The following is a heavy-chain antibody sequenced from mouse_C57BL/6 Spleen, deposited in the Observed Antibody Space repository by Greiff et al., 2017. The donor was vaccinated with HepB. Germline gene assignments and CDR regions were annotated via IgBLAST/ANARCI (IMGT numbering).Heavy chain of an antibody. CDR1: GYTFTSYG. D-gene: IGHD1-1*01. CDR3: ARDYGSSYKAY. CDR2: IYPRSGNT. V-gene: IGHV1-81*01. Sequence: VQLQQSGAELARPGASVKLSCKASGYTFTSYGISWVKQSTGQGLEWIGEIYPRSGNTYYNEKFKGKATLTADKSSSTAYMELRSLTSEDSAVYFCARDYGSSYKAYWGQGTLVTVSA. J-gene: IGHJ3*01.